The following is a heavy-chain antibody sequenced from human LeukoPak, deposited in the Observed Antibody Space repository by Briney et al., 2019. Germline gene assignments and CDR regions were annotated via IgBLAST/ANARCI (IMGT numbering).Heavy chain of an antibody. CDR2: ISSRSSSV. D-gene: IGHD2-15*01. Sequence: GGSLRLSCAASGYTFSSYAMNWVRQAPGEGLEWVSYISSRSSSVSYADSVKGRFTISRDNAKNSVYLHMNSLRAEDTAVYYCARSGASVVRRFDPWGQGTLVTVSS. CDR3: ARSGASVVRRFDP. V-gene: IGHV3-48*01. J-gene: IGHJ5*02. CDR1: GYTFSSYA.